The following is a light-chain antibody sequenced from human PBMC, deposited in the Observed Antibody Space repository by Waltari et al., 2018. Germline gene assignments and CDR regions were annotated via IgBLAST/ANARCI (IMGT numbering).Light chain of an antibody. V-gene: IGKV3-20*01. CDR2: DAS. Sequence: ELVLTQSPGTLSLSPGERATLSCRASQSVSRTLAWYQQKPGQAPRLRIYDASSRATGTPDRFSGSGSGTDFSLTISRLEPEDFAVYYCQKYGSLPATFGQGTKVEIK. J-gene: IGKJ1*01. CDR3: QKYGSLPAT. CDR1: QSVSRT.